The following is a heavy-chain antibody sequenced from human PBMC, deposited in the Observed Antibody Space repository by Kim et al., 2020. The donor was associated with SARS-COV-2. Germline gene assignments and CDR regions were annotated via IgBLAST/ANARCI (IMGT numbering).Heavy chain of an antibody. J-gene: IGHJ4*02. V-gene: IGHV4-39*01. CDR2: IYYSGST. Sequence: SETLSLTCTVSGGSISSSSYYWGWIRQPPGKGLEWIGSIYYSGSTYYNPSLKSRVTISVDTSKNQFSLKLSSVTAADTAVYYCARPQATYFDYWGQGTLVTVSS. CDR1: GGSISSSSYY. D-gene: IGHD1-26*01. CDR3: ARPQATYFDY.